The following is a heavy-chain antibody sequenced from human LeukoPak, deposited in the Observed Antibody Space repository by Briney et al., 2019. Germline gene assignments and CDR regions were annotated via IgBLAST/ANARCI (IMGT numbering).Heavy chain of an antibody. V-gene: IGHV3-30-3*01. Sequence: GRCLRLSCAAAGFTVSSYAMRCVRQAPGGGREWGAVISDDGSNKYYADSVKGRFTISRDNSKHTLYPQMNSLSPDATAVYYCARARPKDSSGYYYARHSTPLDYWGQGTLVPVSS. D-gene: IGHD3-22*01. CDR3: ARARPKDSSGYYYARHSTPLDY. CDR2: ISDDGSNK. J-gene: IGHJ4*02. CDR1: GFTVSSYA.